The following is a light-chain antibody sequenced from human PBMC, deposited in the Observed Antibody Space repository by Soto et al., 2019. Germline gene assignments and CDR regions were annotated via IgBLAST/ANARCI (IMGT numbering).Light chain of an antibody. Sequence: QSVLTQPPSASGSPGQSVTISCTGSSSDVGANNYVYWYQQHPGKAPKLMIYEVSKRPSGVPDRFSGSKSGNTASLTVSGLQAEDDSDYSCSSVAGSKVFGGGTKLTVL. CDR2: EVS. V-gene: IGLV2-8*01. CDR1: SSDVGANNY. J-gene: IGLJ2*01. CDR3: SSVAGSKV.